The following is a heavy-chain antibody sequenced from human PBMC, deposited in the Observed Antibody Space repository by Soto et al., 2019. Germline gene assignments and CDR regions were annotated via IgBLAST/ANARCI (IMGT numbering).Heavy chain of an antibody. Sequence: PSETLSLTCTVSGGSISSSSHYWGWIRQPPGKGLEWIGSIYYSGSTYYNPSLKSRVTISVDTSKNQFSLKLSSVTAADTAVYYCARQRVQQLVPGFDYWGQGTLVTVSS. CDR3: ARQRVQQLVPGFDY. CDR1: GGSISSSSHY. J-gene: IGHJ4*02. V-gene: IGHV4-39*01. CDR2: IYYSGST. D-gene: IGHD6-6*01.